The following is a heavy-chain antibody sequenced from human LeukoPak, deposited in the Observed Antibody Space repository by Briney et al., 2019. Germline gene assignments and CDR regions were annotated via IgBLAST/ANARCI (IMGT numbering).Heavy chain of an antibody. V-gene: IGHV3-9*01. CDR1: GFTVSSNY. Sequence: GGSLRLSCAASGFTVSSNYMSWVRQAPGKGLEWVSGISWNSGSIGYADSVKGRFTISRDNAKNSLYLQMNSLRTEDTALYYCAKDREYYGDYVVGAFDIWGQGTMVTVSS. D-gene: IGHD4-17*01. CDR3: AKDREYYGDYVVGAFDI. CDR2: ISWNSGSI. J-gene: IGHJ3*02.